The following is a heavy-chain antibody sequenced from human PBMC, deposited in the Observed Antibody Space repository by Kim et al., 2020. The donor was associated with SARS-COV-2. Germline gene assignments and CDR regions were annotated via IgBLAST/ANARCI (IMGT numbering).Heavy chain of an antibody. CDR1: GFTFSSYA. V-gene: IGHV3-30*04. D-gene: IGHD3-22*01. J-gene: IGHJ4*02. Sequence: GGSLRLSCAASGFTFSSYAMHWVRQAPGKGLEWVAVISYDGSNKYYVDSVKGRFTISRDNSKNTLYLQMNSLRAEDTAVYYCARGGTYYYDSRGLKGGDYWGQGTLVTVSS. CDR3: ARGGTYYYDSRGLKGGDY. CDR2: ISYDGSNK.